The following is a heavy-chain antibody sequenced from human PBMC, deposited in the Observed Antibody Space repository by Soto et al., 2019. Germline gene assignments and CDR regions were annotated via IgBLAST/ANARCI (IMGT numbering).Heavy chain of an antibody. D-gene: IGHD3-10*01. CDR1: GGSFSGYY. Sequence: SETLSLTCAVYGGSFSGYYWSWIRQPPGKGLEWIGEINHSGSTNYNPSLKSRVTISVDTSKNQFSLKLSSVTAADTAVYYCARVRGRITMVRGVWFDYWGQGTLVTVS. CDR3: ARVRGRITMVRGVWFDY. J-gene: IGHJ4*02. V-gene: IGHV4-34*01. CDR2: INHSGST.